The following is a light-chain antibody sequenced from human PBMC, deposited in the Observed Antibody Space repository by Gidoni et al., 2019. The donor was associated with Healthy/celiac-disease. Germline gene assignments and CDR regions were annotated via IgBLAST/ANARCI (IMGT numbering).Light chain of an antibody. V-gene: IGKV1-39*01. Sequence: DIQITQSPASLSASVGDRVTITSLASQSISSYLNWYQQKPGKAPKLLIYAASSLQRGVPSRFSGSGSWTDFTLTISSLQPEDIATYYCQQSYSTPPTFGQGTKLEIK. CDR2: AAS. CDR1: QSISSY. J-gene: IGKJ2*01. CDR3: QQSYSTPPT.